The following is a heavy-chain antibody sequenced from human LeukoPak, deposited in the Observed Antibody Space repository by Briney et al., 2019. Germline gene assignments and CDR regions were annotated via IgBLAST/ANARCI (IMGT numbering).Heavy chain of an antibody. Sequence: SETLSLTCAVSGGSISSGGYSWSWIRQPPGKGLEWIGYINHSGSTYYNPSLKSRVTISVDRSKNQFSLKLSSVTAADTAVYYCARCPHYYDSSGYYYFDLWGRGTLVTVSS. CDR3: ARCPHYYDSSGYYYFDL. V-gene: IGHV4-30-2*01. CDR1: GGSISSGGYS. J-gene: IGHJ2*01. CDR2: INHSGST. D-gene: IGHD3-22*01.